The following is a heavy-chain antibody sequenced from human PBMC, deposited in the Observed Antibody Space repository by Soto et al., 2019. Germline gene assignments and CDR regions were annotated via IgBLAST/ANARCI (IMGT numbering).Heavy chain of an antibody. Sequence: GPVKVSCKASCYTFTSYGINWVRQAPGQGLEWMGWISAYNGNTNYAQKLQGRVTMTTDTSTSTAYMELRSLRSDDTAVYYCARLPAASYYGMDVWGQGTTVTVSS. D-gene: IGHD2-2*01. CDR2: ISAYNGNT. CDR1: CYTFTSYG. J-gene: IGHJ6*02. CDR3: ARLPAASYYGMDV. V-gene: IGHV1-18*04.